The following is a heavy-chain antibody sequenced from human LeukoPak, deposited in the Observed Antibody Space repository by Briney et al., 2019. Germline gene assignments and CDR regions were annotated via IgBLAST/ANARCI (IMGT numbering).Heavy chain of an antibody. CDR3: ASDGEYSYGPEGFDS. Sequence: GGSLRLSCAASGFTVSSNYMSWVRQAPGKGLEWVSVIYSGGSTYYAGSMKGRFTISRDNSKNTLYLQMNSLRAEDTAVYFCASDGEYSYGPEGFDSWGQRTLVTVSS. V-gene: IGHV3-66*01. CDR1: GFTVSSNY. J-gene: IGHJ4*02. CDR2: IYSGGST. D-gene: IGHD5-18*01.